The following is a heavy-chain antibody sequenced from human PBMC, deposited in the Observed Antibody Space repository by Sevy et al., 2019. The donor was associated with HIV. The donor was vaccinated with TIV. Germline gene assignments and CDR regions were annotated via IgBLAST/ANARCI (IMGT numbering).Heavy chain of an antibody. Sequence: SETLSLTCTVSGGSITSLYWNWIRQPPGKGLEWIANIYYNGHINYNPSPTSRVTLSLETSKNQFSLRLSSVTAADTAMYYCAGENAWGRGYSWGQGTLVTVSS. CDR3: AGENAWGRGYS. CDR1: GGSITSLY. D-gene: IGHD1-26*01. J-gene: IGHJ4*02. V-gene: IGHV4-59*08. CDR2: IYYNGHI.